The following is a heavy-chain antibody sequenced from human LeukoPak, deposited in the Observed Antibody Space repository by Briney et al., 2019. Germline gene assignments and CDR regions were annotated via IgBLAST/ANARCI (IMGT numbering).Heavy chain of an antibody. J-gene: IGHJ4*02. CDR3: ARSSLWFDY. D-gene: IGHD3-10*01. V-gene: IGHV3-48*03. CDR2: ISSSGSTI. Sequence: GGSLRLSCAASGFTFSSYEMNWVRQAPGKGLEWVSYISSSGSTIYYADSVKGRFTISRDNAKNSLYLQMNSLRAEDTAVYYCARSSLWFDYWSQGTLVTVSS. CDR1: GFTFSSYE.